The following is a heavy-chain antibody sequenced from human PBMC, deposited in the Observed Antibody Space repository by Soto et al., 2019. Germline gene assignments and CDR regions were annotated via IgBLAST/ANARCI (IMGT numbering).Heavy chain of an antibody. Sequence: EVQLVESGGGLVEPGGSLRLSCAASGFTFSSYTMNWVRQAPGKGLEWVSSISSSSSYIYYADSVKGRFTISRDNAKNSLYLQMNSLRAEDTAVYYCARDRMSGSDHSDYWGQGTLVTVSS. CDR2: ISSSSSYI. CDR3: ARDRMSGSDHSDY. CDR1: GFTFSSYT. V-gene: IGHV3-21*01. D-gene: IGHD1-26*01. J-gene: IGHJ4*02.